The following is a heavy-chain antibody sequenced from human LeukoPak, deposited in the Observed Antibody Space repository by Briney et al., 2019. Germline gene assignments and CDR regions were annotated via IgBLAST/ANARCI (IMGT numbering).Heavy chain of an antibody. Sequence: SETLFLTCTVSGASTASHYWTWLRQPPGKELEWIAYMFDTVSTKSNPSLESRLTLSVDTSKKQLSLRLSSVTAADTAVYYCATIKRGSTYGYFDFWGQGIKVTVSS. CDR1: GASTASHY. CDR3: ATIKRGSTYGYFDF. V-gene: IGHV4-59*11. CDR2: MFDTVST. D-gene: IGHD5-18*01. J-gene: IGHJ4*02.